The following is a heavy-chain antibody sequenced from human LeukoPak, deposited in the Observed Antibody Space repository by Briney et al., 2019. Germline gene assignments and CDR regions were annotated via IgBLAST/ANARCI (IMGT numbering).Heavy chain of an antibody. CDR3: VKEVASSGWYYFDY. J-gene: IGHJ4*02. CDR1: GFTFSSYA. V-gene: IGHV3-64D*06. Sequence: GGSLRLSCSASGFTFSSYAMHWVRQAPGKGLEYVSAISSNGGSTYYADSVKGRFTISRDNSKNTLYLQVSSLRAEDTAVYYCVKEVASSGWYYFDYWGQGTLVTVSS. CDR2: ISSNGGST. D-gene: IGHD6-19*01.